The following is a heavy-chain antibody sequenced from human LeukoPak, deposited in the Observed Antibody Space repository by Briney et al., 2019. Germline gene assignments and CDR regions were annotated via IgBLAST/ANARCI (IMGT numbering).Heavy chain of an antibody. D-gene: IGHD1-26*01. V-gene: IGHV3-7*03. CDR1: GFTFSSYW. J-gene: IGHJ6*02. CDR2: IKQDGGEK. Sequence: GGSLRLSCVASGFTFSSYWMIWVRQAPGKGLEWVANIKQDGGEKYYVDSVKGRFTISRDNGKNSLYLQMNSLRAEDTAVYYCAKDPDKWELVPRYYGMDVWGQGTTVTVSS. CDR3: AKDPDKWELVPRYYGMDV.